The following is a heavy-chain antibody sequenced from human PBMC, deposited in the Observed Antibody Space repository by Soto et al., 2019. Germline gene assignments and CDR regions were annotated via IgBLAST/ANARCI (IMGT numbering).Heavy chain of an antibody. J-gene: IGHJ4*02. CDR2: INGGGENT. CDR3: AKLVDKSLDDY. CDR1: RFSFNTFA. Sequence: GGSLRLSCVTSRFSFNTFAMSWVRQAPGKGLEWVSAINGGGENTYYADSVKGRFTISRDNSKNTLFLHMNSLRAEDTAVYFCAKLVDKSLDDYWGQGALVTVSS. D-gene: IGHD3-16*01. V-gene: IGHV3-23*01.